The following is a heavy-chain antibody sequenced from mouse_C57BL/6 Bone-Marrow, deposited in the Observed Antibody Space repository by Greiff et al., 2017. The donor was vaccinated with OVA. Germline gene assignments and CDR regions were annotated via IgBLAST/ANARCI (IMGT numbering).Heavy chain of an antibody. CDR3: ARSDHYGSSYWYFDV. D-gene: IGHD1-1*01. J-gene: IGHJ1*03. CDR2: INPYNGGT. V-gene: IGHV1-19*01. CDR1: GYTFTDYY. Sequence: VQLQQSGPVLVKPGASVKMSCKASGYTFTDYYMNWVKQSHGKSLEWIGVINPYNGGTSYNQKFKGKATLTVDKSSSTAYMELNSLTSEDSAVYYCARSDHYGSSYWYFDVWGTGTTVTVSS.